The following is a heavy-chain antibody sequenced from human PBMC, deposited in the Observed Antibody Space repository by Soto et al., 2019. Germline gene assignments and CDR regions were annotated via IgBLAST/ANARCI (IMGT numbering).Heavy chain of an antibody. Sequence: GESLKISCKGSGYIFTSYWIGWVRQMPGKGLEWMGIIYPGDSDTRYSPSFQGQVTISADKSISTAYLQWSRLKASDTAMYYCARLRFNEQGWFDPWGQGTLVTVSS. CDR2: IYPGDSDT. J-gene: IGHJ5*02. D-gene: IGHD1-1*01. CDR1: GYIFTSYW. CDR3: ARLRFNEQGWFDP. V-gene: IGHV5-51*01.